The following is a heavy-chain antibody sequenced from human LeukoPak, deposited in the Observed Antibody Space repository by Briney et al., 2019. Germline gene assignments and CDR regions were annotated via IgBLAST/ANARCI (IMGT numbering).Heavy chain of an antibody. CDR3: ARAPGPYTTSRFHD. V-gene: IGHV1-2*02. D-gene: IGHD2-2*01. Sequence: ASVKVSCKTSGYSFIDYYIHWMRQAPGQGLEWVGRIDPHSGGTHYAQKLQVRVTMTRDTSISTVYMELSGLRSDDTAVYYCARAPGPYTTSRFHDWGQGTLVTVSS. J-gene: IGHJ4*02. CDR1: GYSFIDYY. CDR2: IDPHSGGT.